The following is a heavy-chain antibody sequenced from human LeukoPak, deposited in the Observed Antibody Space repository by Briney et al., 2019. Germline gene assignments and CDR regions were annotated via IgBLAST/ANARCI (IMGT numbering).Heavy chain of an antibody. CDR3: ARGGYNFDP. J-gene: IGHJ5*02. CDR2: IHYTGGT. Sequence: SETLSLTCTVSGGSISSYYWSWIRQPPGTGLEWIGYIHYTGGTNYNPSLTSRVTISVDTSKNPLSLKLTSVTAADTAVSYCARGGYNFDPWGQGFLVTVSS. V-gene: IGHV4-59*01. D-gene: IGHD5-24*01. CDR1: GGSISSYY.